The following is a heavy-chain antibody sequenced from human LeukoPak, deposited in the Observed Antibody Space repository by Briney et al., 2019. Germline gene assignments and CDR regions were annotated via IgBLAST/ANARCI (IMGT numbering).Heavy chain of an antibody. J-gene: IGHJ4*02. D-gene: IGHD3-22*01. V-gene: IGHV3-7*01. CDR2: IKRDGSEK. Sequence: GGSLRLSCAASGFTFSSYWMSWVRQAPGKGLEWVANIKRDGSEKYYVDSVKGRFTISRDNAKNSLYLQMNSLRAEDTAVYYCARRYDSSGYYFDYWGQGTLVTVSS. CDR1: GFTFSSYW. CDR3: ARRYDSSGYYFDY.